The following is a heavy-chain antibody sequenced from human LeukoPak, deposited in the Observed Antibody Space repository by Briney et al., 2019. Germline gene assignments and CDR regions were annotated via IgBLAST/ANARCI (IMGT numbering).Heavy chain of an antibody. CDR3: ASLLRFLEWLSKDYGMDA. V-gene: IGHV3-30-3*01. CDR1: GFTFSSYA. D-gene: IGHD3-3*01. Sequence: GGSLRLSCAASGFTFSSYAMHRVRQAPGKGLEWVAVISYDGSNKYYADSVKGRFTISRDNSKNTLYLQMNSLRAEDTAVYYCASLLRFLEWLSKDYGMDAWGQGTTVTVSS. J-gene: IGHJ6*02. CDR2: ISYDGSNK.